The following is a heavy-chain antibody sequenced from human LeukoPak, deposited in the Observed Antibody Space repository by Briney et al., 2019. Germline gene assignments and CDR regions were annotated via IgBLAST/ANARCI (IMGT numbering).Heavy chain of an antibody. Sequence: GGSLRLSCAASGFTFSSYSMNWVRQAPGKGLEWVSYISSSSSTIYYADSVKGRFTISRDNAKNSLYLQMNSLRAEDTAVYYCARSSGYGAFDIWGQGTMVTVSS. V-gene: IGHV3-48*04. CDR3: ARSSGYGAFDI. CDR2: ISSSSSTI. CDR1: GFTFSSYS. D-gene: IGHD5-12*01. J-gene: IGHJ3*02.